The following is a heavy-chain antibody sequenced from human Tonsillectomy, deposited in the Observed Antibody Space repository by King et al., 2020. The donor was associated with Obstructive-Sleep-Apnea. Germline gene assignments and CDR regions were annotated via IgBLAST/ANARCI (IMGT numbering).Heavy chain of an antibody. CDR3: ARHTNPPGRRLDS. V-gene: IGHV5-51*01. J-gene: IGHJ4*02. Sequence: VQLVQSEMEVKKPGESLKISCKGSGDTSTNYWIGWVRQMPGKGLEWMGMIYLGDSDTRYSPAFQGQVTITAEKSLSAAYLQGGSLKASDTAVYYCARHTNPPGRRLDSWGQGTLVTVSS. CDR1: GDTSTNYW. CDR2: IYLGDSDT. D-gene: IGHD2-2*01.